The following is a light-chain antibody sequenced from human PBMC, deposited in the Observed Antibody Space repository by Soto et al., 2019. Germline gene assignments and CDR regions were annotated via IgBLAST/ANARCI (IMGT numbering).Light chain of an antibody. Sequence: QSALTQPASVSGSPGQSITIACTGTHSDVGSYNLVSWYQQRPGEAPKLIISEVRNRPSGISYRFTGSKSGNTASLTISGLQAEDEADYYCGSYTTTSTLVFSGGTKLTVL. V-gene: IGLV2-14*01. CDR1: HSDVGSYNL. CDR3: GSYTTTSTLV. CDR2: EVR. J-gene: IGLJ3*02.